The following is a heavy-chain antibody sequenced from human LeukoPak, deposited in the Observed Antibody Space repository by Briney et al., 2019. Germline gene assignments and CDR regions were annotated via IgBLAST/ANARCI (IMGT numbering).Heavy chain of an antibody. CDR2: ISSSSSYI. CDR1: GFTFSSYS. D-gene: IGHD4/OR15-4a*01. CDR3: ARDPGAFPYFFDN. V-gene: IGHV3-21*01. J-gene: IGHJ4*02. Sequence: GGSLRLSCAASGFTFSSYSMNWVRQAPGKGLEWVSSISSSSSYIYYADSVKGRFTISRDNAKNSLYLQMNSLGAEDTAVYYCARDPGAFPYFFDNWGQGTLVTVSS.